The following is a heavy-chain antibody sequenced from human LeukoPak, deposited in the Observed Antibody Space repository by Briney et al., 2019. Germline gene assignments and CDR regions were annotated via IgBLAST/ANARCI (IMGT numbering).Heavy chain of an antibody. CDR2: ISSSGSTI. CDR3: ARDCTRHRGTAAAGLDY. CDR1: GFTFSDYY. V-gene: IGHV3-11*01. J-gene: IGHJ4*02. Sequence: GGSLRLSCAASGFTFSDYYMSWIRQAPGKGLEWVSYISSSGSTIYYADSVKGRFTISRDNAKNSLYLQMNSLRAEDTAVYYCARDCTRHRGTAAAGLDYWGQGTLVTVSS. D-gene: IGHD6-13*01.